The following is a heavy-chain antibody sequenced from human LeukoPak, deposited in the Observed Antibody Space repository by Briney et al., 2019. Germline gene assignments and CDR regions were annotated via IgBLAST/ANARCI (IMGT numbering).Heavy chain of an antibody. Sequence: ASVKVSCKASGYTFTSYGISWVRQAPGQGLEWMGWISAYNGNTNYAQKLQGRVTMTTDTSTSTAYMELSSLRSEDTAVYYCASLYSGYYYHWFDPWGQGTLVTVSS. CDR2: ISAYNGNT. CDR3: ASLYSGYYYHWFDP. J-gene: IGHJ5*02. CDR1: GYTFTSYG. V-gene: IGHV1-18*01. D-gene: IGHD3-22*01.